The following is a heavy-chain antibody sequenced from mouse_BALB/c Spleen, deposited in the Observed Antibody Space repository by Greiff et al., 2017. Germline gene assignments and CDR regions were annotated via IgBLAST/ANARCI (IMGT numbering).Heavy chain of an antibody. CDR1: GYTFTSYW. V-gene: IGHV1S22*01. CDR2: IYPGSGST. J-gene: IGHJ2*01. D-gene: IGHD2-2*01. CDR3: TRDGYDEGRAFDY. Sequence: LQESGPELVKPGASVKLSCKASGYTFTSYWMHWVKQRHGQGLEWIGNIYPGSGSTNYDEKFKSKGTLTVDTSSSTAYMHLSSLTSEDSAVYYCTRDGYDEGRAFDYWGQGTTLTVSS.